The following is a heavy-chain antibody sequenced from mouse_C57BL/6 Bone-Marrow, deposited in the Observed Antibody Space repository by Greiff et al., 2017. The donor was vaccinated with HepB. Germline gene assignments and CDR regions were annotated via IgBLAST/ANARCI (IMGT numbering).Heavy chain of an antibody. CDR1: GFNIKDDY. V-gene: IGHV14-4*01. CDR3: TTYGSSYWFAY. Sequence: EVQLQESGAELVRPGASVKLSCTASGFNIKDDYMHWVKQRPEQGLEWIGWIDPENGDTEYASKFQGKATITADTSSNTAYLQLSSLTSEDTAVYYCTTYGSSYWFAYWGQGTLVTVSA. J-gene: IGHJ3*01. D-gene: IGHD1-1*01. CDR2: IDPENGDT.